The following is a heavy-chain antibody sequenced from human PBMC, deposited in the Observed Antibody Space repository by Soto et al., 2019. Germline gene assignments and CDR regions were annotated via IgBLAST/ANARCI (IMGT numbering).Heavy chain of an antibody. V-gene: IGHV3-30*18. CDR1: GFSFSEYG. Sequence: PGGSLRLSCVASGFSFSEYGMHWVRQAPGKGLEWLAGISHDQTDKYYTDSVKGRIIISRDNSKSTLRLQMNSLRVEDTAVYYCVKGPYSGELAGHLTWFDSWGHGALVTVSS. D-gene: IGHD2-21*01. CDR2: ISHDQTDK. CDR3: VKGPYSGELAGHLTWFDS. J-gene: IGHJ5*01.